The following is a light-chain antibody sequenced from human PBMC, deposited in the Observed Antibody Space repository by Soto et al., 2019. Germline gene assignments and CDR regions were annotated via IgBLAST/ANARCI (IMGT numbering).Light chain of an antibody. CDR2: EVR. V-gene: IGLV2-14*01. J-gene: IGLJ3*02. CDR3: RSYTNSSIRG. CDR1: SGHVVGDNH. Sequence: QSALTQPAAVSGSPGQSITIPCTGTSGHVVGDNHVCWYQQHPGKARKLIIYEVRNRPSEVSNRLSGSKSGNTDSLTISGLQADDEADYYCRSYTNSSIRGFGGGTKVTVL.